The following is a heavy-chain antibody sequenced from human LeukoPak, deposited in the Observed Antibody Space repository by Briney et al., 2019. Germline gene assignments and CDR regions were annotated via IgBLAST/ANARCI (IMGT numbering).Heavy chain of an antibody. D-gene: IGHD6-25*01. J-gene: IGHJ6*02. CDR3: AKYQRADSYYYAMDV. CDR1: GFTFSSYA. Sequence: GGSLRLSCAASGFTFSSYAMSWVRQAPGKGLEWVSAISGSGGSTYYADSVKGRFTISRDNSKNTLYLQMNSLRAEDTALYSCAKYQRADSYYYAMDVWGQGTTATVSS. V-gene: IGHV3-23*01. CDR2: ISGSGGST.